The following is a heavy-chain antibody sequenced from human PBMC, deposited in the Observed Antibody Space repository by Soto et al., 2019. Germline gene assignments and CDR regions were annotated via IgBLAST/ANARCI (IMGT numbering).Heavy chain of an antibody. CDR3: AEGGFYDGFDY. J-gene: IGHJ4*02. Sequence: GGSLRLSCSASGFTFSRSAMFWVRQAPGKGLEWVSTITNSDGSTYYADSVKGRFTISRDNSKNTLFLQMNSLRAEDTALYYCAEGGFYDGFDYWGQGTLVTVSS. V-gene: IGHV3-23*01. D-gene: IGHD5-12*01. CDR1: GFTFSRSA. CDR2: ITNSDGST.